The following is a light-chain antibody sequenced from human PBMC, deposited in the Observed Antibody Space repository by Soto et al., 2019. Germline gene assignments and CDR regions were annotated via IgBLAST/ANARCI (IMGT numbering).Light chain of an antibody. J-gene: IGLJ1*01. CDR3: SSYTSSSTPYV. CDR2: DVT. CDR1: SSDVGGYNY. Sequence: SVLTQPASVSGSLGLSITIACTGTSSDVGGYNYVSWYQQHPVKAPKLMIYDVTSRPSGVSDRFSGSKSGNTASLTISGLQAEDEADYYCSSYTSSSTPYVFGTGTKVTVL. V-gene: IGLV2-14*01.